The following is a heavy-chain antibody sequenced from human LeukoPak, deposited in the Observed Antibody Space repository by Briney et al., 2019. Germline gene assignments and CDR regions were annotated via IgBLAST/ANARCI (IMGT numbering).Heavy chain of an antibody. Sequence: GASVKVSCKASGYTFTSYDINWVRQATGQGLEWMGWMNPNSGNTGYAQKFQGRVTMTRNTSISTAYMELSRLRSDDTAVYYCARDLPFGTRDFDYWGQGTLVTVSS. D-gene: IGHD6-13*01. CDR3: ARDLPFGTRDFDY. J-gene: IGHJ4*02. CDR2: MNPNSGNT. CDR1: GYTFTSYD. V-gene: IGHV1-8*01.